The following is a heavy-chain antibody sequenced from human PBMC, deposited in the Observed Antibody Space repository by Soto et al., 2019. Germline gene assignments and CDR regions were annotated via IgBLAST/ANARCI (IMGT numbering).Heavy chain of an antibody. CDR2: ISAYNGNT. CDR3: AKGADYGDYVFDY. J-gene: IGHJ4*02. V-gene: IGHV1-18*01. CDR1: GYTFTSYG. D-gene: IGHD4-17*01. Sequence: ASVKVSCKASGYTFTSYGISWVRQAPGQGLEWMGWISAYNGNTNYAQKFQGRVTITADESTSTAYMELSSLRSEDTAVYYCAKGADYGDYVFDYWGQGTLVTVSS.